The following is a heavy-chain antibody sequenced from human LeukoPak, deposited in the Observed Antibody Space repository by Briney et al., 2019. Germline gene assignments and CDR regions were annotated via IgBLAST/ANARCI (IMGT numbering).Heavy chain of an antibody. V-gene: IGHV1-18*01. CDR3: SGSYYSSSWYYFDH. CDR2: ISIGDGRT. D-gene: IGHD2-15*01. CDR1: GYTFNNFG. J-gene: IGHJ4*02. Sequence: ASVKVSCKTSGYTFNNFGITWVRQAPGQGLEWMGWISIGDGRTHYGRKFQDRVSMTREMSSNTAFLELSSLRSDDTAFYFCSGSYYSSSWYYFDHWGQGTLVTVSS.